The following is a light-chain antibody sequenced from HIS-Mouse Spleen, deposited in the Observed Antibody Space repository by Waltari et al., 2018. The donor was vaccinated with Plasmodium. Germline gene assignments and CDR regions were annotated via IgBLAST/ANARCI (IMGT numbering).Light chain of an antibody. CDR1: PLPKNL. CDR3: YSTDSSGNHRV. Sequence: YELTHPPSVSVPPGQTARLTCSGVPLPKNLAYWYQQKSGQAPVLVIYEDSKRPSGIPERFSGSSSGTMATLTISGAQVEDEADYYCYSTDSSGNHRVFGGGTKLTVL. CDR2: EDS. J-gene: IGLJ3*02. V-gene: IGLV3-10*01.